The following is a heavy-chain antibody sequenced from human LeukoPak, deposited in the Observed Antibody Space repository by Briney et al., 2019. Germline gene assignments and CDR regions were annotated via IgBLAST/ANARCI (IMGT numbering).Heavy chain of an antibody. CDR2: TYYRSKWYN. V-gene: IGHV6-1*01. J-gene: IGHJ6*02. CDR3: ARRGPAGSSSSGMDV. D-gene: IGHD6-6*01. Sequence: SQTLSLTCAISGDSVSSNIAAWNWIRQSPSRGLEWLGRTYYRSKWYNDYAVPVKSRISINPDTSKNEFSLQLNSVTPEDTAVYYCARRGPAGSSSSGMDVWGQGTTVTVSS. CDR1: GDSVSSNIAA.